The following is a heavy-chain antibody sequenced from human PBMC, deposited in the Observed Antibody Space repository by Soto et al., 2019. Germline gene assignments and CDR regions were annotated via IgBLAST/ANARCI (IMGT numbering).Heavy chain of an antibody. CDR3: ATLTTVTSLGIDY. CDR2: IYYSGST. D-gene: IGHD4-17*01. Sequence: QLQLQESGPGLVKPSETLSLTCTVSGGSISSSSYYWGWIRQPPGKGLEWIGSIYYSGSTYYNPSLKSRVTISVDTSKNQFSLKLSSVTAADTAVYYCATLTTVTSLGIDYWGQGTLVTVSS. CDR1: GGSISSSSYY. V-gene: IGHV4-39*01. J-gene: IGHJ4*02.